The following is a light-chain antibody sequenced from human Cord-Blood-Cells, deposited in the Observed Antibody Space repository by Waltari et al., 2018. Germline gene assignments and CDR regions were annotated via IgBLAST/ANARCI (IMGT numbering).Light chain of an antibody. CDR2: DAS. Sequence: ELVLTQSPATLSLSPVERATLSCRASQSVSSYLAWYQQKPGQAPRLLIYDASNRATGIPARFSGSGSGTDFTLTISSLEPEDFAVYYCQQRSNWLFGGGTKVEIK. V-gene: IGKV3-11*01. CDR1: QSVSSY. CDR3: QQRSNWL. J-gene: IGKJ4*01.